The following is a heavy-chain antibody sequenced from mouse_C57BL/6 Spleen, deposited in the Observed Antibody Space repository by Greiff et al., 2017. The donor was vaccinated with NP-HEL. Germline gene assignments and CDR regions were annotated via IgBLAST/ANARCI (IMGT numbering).Heavy chain of an antibody. J-gene: IGHJ1*03. V-gene: IGHV5-2*01. CDR1: EYEFPSHD. Sequence: EVQRVESGGGLVQPGESLKLSCESNEYEFPSHDMSWVRKTPEKRLELVAAINSDGGSTYYPDTMERRFIISRDNTKKTLYLQMSSLRSEDTALYYCARRPTTVVARSYWYFDVWGTGTTVTVSS. D-gene: IGHD1-1*01. CDR2: INSDGGST. CDR3: ARRPTTVVARSYWYFDV.